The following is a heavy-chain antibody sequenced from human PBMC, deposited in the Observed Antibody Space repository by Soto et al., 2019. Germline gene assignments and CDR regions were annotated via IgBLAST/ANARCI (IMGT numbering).Heavy chain of an antibody. V-gene: IGHV3-23*01. J-gene: IGHJ5*02. CDR2: ISGSGGST. CDR3: AKGRAAAGTVELHWFDP. Sequence: GGSLRLSCAASGFTFSSYAMSWVRQAPGKGLEWVSAISGSGGSTYYADSVKGRFTISRDNSKNTLYLQMNSLRAEDTAVYYCAKGRAAAGTVELHWFDPWGQGTLVTVSS. D-gene: IGHD6-13*01. CDR1: GFTFSSYA.